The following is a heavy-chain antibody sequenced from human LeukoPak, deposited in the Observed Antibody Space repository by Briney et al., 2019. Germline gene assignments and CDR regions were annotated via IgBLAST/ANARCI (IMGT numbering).Heavy chain of an antibody. CDR1: GFSFSAYW. D-gene: IGHD1-1*01. Sequence: GGSLRLSCAASGFSFSAYWMSWVRQAPGKGLEWVANIKVDGTEKYYVDPVKGRFTISRDNAKNSLSLQMSGLRAEDTAVYYCARDWNGSGTAFDHWGQGTLVTVSS. V-gene: IGHV3-7*05. J-gene: IGHJ4*02. CDR2: IKVDGTEK. CDR3: ARDWNGSGTAFDH.